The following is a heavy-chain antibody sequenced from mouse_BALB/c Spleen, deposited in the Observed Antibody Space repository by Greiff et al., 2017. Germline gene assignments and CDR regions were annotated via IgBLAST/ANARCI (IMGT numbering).Heavy chain of an antibody. CDR3: VRHGPPLLLAMDY. CDR2: IRSKSNNYAT. CDR1: GFTFNTYA. V-gene: IGHV10-1*02. J-gene: IGHJ4*01. Sequence: EVHLVESGGGLVQPKGSLKLSCAASGFTFNTYAMNWVRQAPGKGLEWVARIRSKSNNYATYYADSVKDRFTISRDDSQSMLYLQMNNLKTEDTAMYYCVRHGPPLLLAMDYWGQGTSVTVSS. D-gene: IGHD2-1*01.